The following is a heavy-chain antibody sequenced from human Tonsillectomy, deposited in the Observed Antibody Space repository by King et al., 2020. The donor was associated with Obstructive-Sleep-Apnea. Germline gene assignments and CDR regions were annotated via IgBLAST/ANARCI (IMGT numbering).Heavy chain of an antibody. CDR3: ARHYSGYDFGWFDP. D-gene: IGHD5-12*01. V-gene: IGHV3-30*04. CDR1: GFTFSSYA. J-gene: IGHJ5*02. Sequence: VQLVESGGGVVQPGRSLRLSCAASGFTFSSYAMHWVRQAPGKGLEWVAVISYDGSNKYYADSVKGRFTISRDNSKNTLYLQMNSLRAEDTAVYYCARHYSGYDFGWFDPWGQGTLVTVSS. CDR2: ISYDGSNK.